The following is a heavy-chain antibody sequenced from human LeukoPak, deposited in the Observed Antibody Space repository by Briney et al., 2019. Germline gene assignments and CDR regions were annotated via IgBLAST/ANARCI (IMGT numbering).Heavy chain of an antibody. J-gene: IGHJ4*02. CDR2: VYYIGST. CDR1: GDSISSYY. V-gene: IGHV4-59*01. D-gene: IGHD6-19*01. Sequence: SETLSLTCTVSGDSISSYYWSWIRQPPGKGLEWIGYVYYIGSTNYNPSLKSRVTISVDTSKNQFSLKLSSVTAADTAVYYCARWDHSSGWYRFDYWGQGTLVTVSS. CDR3: ARWDHSSGWYRFDY.